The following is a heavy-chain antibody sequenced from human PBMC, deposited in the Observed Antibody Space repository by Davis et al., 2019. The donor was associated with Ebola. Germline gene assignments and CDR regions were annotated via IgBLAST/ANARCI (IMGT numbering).Heavy chain of an antibody. CDR1: GYSSTSYW. CDR3: ARRDGSGGTYYYGMDV. J-gene: IGHJ6*02. Sequence: GGSLRLSCKGSGYSSTSYWIGWVRQMPGKGLEWMGIIYPGDSDTRYSPSFQGQVTISADKSISTAYLQWSSLKASDTAMYYCARRDGSGGTYYYGMDVWGQGTTVTVSS. V-gene: IGHV5-51*01. CDR2: IYPGDSDT. D-gene: IGHD3-10*01.